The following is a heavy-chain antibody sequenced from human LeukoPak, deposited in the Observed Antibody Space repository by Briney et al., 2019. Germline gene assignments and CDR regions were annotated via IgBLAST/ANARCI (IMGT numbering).Heavy chain of an antibody. CDR3: ARGRYYGSGSTNNWFDP. CDR1: GGSFSGYY. J-gene: IGHJ5*02. V-gene: IGHV4-34*01. D-gene: IGHD3-10*01. Sequence: ASETLSLTCTVYGGSFSGYYWSWIRQPPGKGLEWIGEINHSGSTNYNPSLKSRVTISVDTSKNQFSLKLSSVTAADTAVYYCARGRYYGSGSTNNWFDPWGQGTLVTVSS. CDR2: INHSGST.